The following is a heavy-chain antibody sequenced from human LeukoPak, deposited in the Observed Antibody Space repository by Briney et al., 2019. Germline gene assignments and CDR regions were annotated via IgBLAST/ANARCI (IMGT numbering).Heavy chain of an antibody. Sequence: GGSLRLSCAASGFTFSSYAMSWVRQAPGKGLEWVSAISGSGGSTYYADSVKGRFTISRDNSKNTLYLQMNSLRAEDTAVYYCAKIGSPLHQYYYYYYYMDVWGKGTTVTVSS. V-gene: IGHV3-23*01. CDR3: AKIGSPLHQYYYYYYYMDV. J-gene: IGHJ6*03. CDR1: GFTFSSYA. CDR2: ISGSGGST. D-gene: IGHD6-25*01.